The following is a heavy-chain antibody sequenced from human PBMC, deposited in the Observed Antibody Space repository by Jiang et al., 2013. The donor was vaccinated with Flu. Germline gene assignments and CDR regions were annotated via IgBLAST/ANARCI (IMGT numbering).Heavy chain of an antibody. CDR3: ARDRAVAGVDTFFDP. V-gene: IGHV3-11*06. CDR1: TFSDYY. CDR2: ISSSSSYT. D-gene: IGHD6-19*01. J-gene: IGHJ5*02. Sequence: TFSDYYMSWIRQAPGKGLEWVSYISSSSSYTNYADSVKGRFTISRDNAKNSLYLQMNSLRAEDTAVYYCARDRAVAGVDTFFDPWGQGTLVTVSS.